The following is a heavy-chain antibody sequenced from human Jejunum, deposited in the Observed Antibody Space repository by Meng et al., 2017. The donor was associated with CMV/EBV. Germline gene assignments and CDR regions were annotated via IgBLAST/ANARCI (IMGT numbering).Heavy chain of an antibody. J-gene: IGHJ4*02. Sequence: SCVASGFTFSEYYMSWIRQAPGKGLEWVSYISSHGSSIYYADSVKGRFTVSRDSAKNSVYLQMNSLRAEDAAVYYCARNWGPIDYWGQGTLVTVSS. CDR1: GFTFSEYY. V-gene: IGHV3-11*01. D-gene: IGHD7-27*01. CDR3: ARNWGPIDY. CDR2: ISSHGSSI.